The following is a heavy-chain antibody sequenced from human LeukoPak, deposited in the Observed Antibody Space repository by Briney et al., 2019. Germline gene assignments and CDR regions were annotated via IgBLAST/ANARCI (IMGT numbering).Heavy chain of an antibody. V-gene: IGHV3-74*01. CDR1: GFTFSSYW. J-gene: IGHJ4*02. CDR3: EPSGRYDSSGR. CDR2: INSDGSST. Sequence: GGSLRLSCAASGFTFSSYWMHWVRQAPGKGLVWVSRINSDGSSTSYADSVKGRFTISRDNAKNTLYLQMNSLRAEDTAVYYCEPSGRYDSSGRWGQGTLVTVSS. D-gene: IGHD3-22*01.